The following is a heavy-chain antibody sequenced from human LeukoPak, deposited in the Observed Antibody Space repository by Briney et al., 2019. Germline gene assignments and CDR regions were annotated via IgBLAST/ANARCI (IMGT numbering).Heavy chain of an antibody. V-gene: IGHV4-39*07. CDR1: GGSISSSSYY. J-gene: IGHJ6*03. D-gene: IGHD3-9*01. Sequence: SETLSLTCTVSGGSISSSSYYWGWIRQPPGKGLEWIGSIYYSGSTYYNPSLKSRVTISVDTSKNQFSLKLSSVTAADTAVYYCARVVRYVAPPGYYMDVWGKGTTVTVSS. CDR3: ARVVRYVAPPGYYMDV. CDR2: IYYSGST.